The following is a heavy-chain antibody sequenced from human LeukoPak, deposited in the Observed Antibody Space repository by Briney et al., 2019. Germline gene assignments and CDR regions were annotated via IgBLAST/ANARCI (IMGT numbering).Heavy chain of an antibody. V-gene: IGHV1-18*01. CDR3: ARTTYDILTGYYPPYYYYYYGMDV. CDR1: GYTFTSYG. Sequence: ASVKVSCKASGYTFTSYGISWVRQAPGQGLGWMGWISAYNGNTNYAQKLQGRVTMTTDTSTSTAYMELRSLRSDDTAVYYCARTTYDILTGYYPPYYYYYYGMDVWGQGTTVTVSS. D-gene: IGHD3-9*01. CDR2: ISAYNGNT. J-gene: IGHJ6*02.